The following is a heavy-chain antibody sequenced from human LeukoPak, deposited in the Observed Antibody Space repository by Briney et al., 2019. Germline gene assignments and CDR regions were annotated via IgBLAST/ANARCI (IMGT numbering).Heavy chain of an antibody. CDR3: ARVGYCSSTSCPYFDY. CDR2: ISSNGGGK. V-gene: IGHV3-64*01. D-gene: IGHD2-2*03. J-gene: IGHJ4*02. CDR1: GFTFSSYA. Sequence: GGSLRLSCAASGFTFSSYAMHWVRPAPGKGLEYVSAISSNGGGKYYANSVKGRFTISRDNSKNTLYLQMGSLRAEDMAVYYCARVGYCSSTSCPYFDYWGQGTLVTVSS.